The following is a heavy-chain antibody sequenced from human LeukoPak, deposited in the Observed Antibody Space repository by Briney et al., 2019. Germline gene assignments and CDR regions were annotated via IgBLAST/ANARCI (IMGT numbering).Heavy chain of an antibody. CDR1: GYTFTSYG. Sequence: ASVKVSCKASGYTFTSYGISWVRQAPGQGLEWMGWISAYNGNTNYAQKLQGRVTMTTDTSTSTAYMELSSLRSEDMAVYYCARESGSGWYDYWGQGTLVTVSS. V-gene: IGHV1-18*03. D-gene: IGHD6-19*01. J-gene: IGHJ4*02. CDR2: ISAYNGNT. CDR3: ARESGSGWYDY.